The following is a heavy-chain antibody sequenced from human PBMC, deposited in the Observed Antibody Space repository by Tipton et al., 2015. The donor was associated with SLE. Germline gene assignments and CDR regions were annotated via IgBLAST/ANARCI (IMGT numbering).Heavy chain of an antibody. D-gene: IGHD2-2*01. CDR1: GGSFSGYY. CDR3: ARTSPSHLGAFDI. Sequence: TLSLTCAVYGGSFSGYYWSWIRQPPGKGLEWIGYIYYSGSTNYNPSLKSRVTISVDTSKNQFSLKVSSVTAADTAVYYCARTSPSHLGAFDIWGQGTMVTVSS. J-gene: IGHJ3*02. V-gene: IGHV4-34*01. CDR2: IYYSGST.